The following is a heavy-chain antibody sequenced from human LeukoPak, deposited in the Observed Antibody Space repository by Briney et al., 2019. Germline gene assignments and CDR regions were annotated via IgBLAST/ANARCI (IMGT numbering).Heavy chain of an antibody. V-gene: IGHV4-61*02. CDR3: ARLGYCSSTSCPSGKGAFDY. Sequence: SETLSLTCTVSGGSISSGSYYWSWIRQPAGKGLEWIGRIYTSGSTNYNPSLKSRVTISVDTSKNQFSLKLSSVTAADTAVYYCARLGYCSSTSCPSGKGAFDYWGQGTLVTVSS. CDR2: IYTSGST. D-gene: IGHD2-2*01. CDR1: GGSISSGSYY. J-gene: IGHJ4*02.